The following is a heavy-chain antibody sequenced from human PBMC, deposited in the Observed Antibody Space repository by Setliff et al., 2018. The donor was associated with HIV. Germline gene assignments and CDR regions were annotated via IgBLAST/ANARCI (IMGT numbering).Heavy chain of an antibody. V-gene: IGHV3-30-3*01. CDR1: GFTFSSYA. Sequence: PGGSLRLSCAASGFTFSSYAMHWVRQAPGKGLEWVAVISYDGSNKYYADSVKGRFTISRDNAKNSLYLQMNSLRAEDTAVYYCARVEDYYGSGSYLSPHAFDIWGQGTMVTVSS. CDR2: ISYDGSNK. CDR3: ARVEDYYGSGSYLSPHAFDI. J-gene: IGHJ3*02. D-gene: IGHD3-10*01.